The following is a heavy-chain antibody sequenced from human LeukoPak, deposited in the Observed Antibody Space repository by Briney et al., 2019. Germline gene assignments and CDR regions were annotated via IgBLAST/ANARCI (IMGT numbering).Heavy chain of an antibody. CDR2: ISYDGSNK. CDR1: GFTFNNAW. CDR3: ARDFSRPVGATSDFDY. J-gene: IGHJ4*02. D-gene: IGHD1-26*01. V-gene: IGHV3-30*03. Sequence: GGSLRLSCAASGFTFNNAWMNWVRQAPGKGLEWVAVISYDGSNKYYADSVKGRFTISRDNSKNTLYLQMNSLRAEDTAVYYCARDFSRPVGATSDFDYWGQGTLVTVSS.